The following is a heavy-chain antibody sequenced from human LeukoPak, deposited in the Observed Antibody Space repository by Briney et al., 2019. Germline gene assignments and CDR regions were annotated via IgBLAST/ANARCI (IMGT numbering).Heavy chain of an antibody. V-gene: IGHV4-34*01. D-gene: IGHD1-1*01. CDR1: GGSFSGYY. CDR3: AREGRPYCAGDF. J-gene: IGHJ4*02. CDR2: INHSGST. Sequence: SETLSLTCTVYGGSFSGYYWSWIRRPPGKGLEWIGEINHSGSTNYNPSLKSRVTISVDTSKNQFSLKLTSVTAADTAIYYCAREGRPYCAGDFWGQGTLVTVSS.